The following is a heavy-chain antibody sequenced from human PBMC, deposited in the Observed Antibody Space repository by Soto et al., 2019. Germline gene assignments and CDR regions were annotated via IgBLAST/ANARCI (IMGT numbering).Heavy chain of an antibody. CDR2: IYSSGIT. CDR1: GGSMRSVY. J-gene: IGHJ3*01. CDR3: ARDYGYYDSSGYHLYEAFNV. D-gene: IGHD3-22*01. Sequence: ETLSPTCSVSGGSMRSVYWSWIRQSAGKGLEWIGRIYSSGITNYNPSLKARVTMSLDTSKNQFSLRLTSVTAADTAVYFCARDYGYYDSSGYHLYEAFNVRGQGTMVTVSS. V-gene: IGHV4-4*07.